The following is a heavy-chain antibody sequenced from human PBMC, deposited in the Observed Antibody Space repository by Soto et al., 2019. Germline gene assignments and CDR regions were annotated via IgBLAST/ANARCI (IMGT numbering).Heavy chain of an antibody. D-gene: IGHD6-19*01. CDR3: ARMNSVVAVADEGFDY. V-gene: IGHV2-70*11. Sequence: SGPTLVNPTQTLTLTCTFSGFSLSTSGMCVSWIRQPPGKALEWLARIDWDDDKYYSTSLKTRLTISKDTSKNQVVLTMTNMDPVDTATYYCARMNSVVAVADEGFDYWGQGTLVTVSS. CDR2: IDWDDDK. J-gene: IGHJ4*02. CDR1: GFSLSTSGMC.